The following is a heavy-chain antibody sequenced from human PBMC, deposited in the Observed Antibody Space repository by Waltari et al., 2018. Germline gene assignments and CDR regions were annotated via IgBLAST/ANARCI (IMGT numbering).Heavy chain of an antibody. V-gene: IGHV4-34*01. D-gene: IGHD2-15*01. Sequence: QVQLQQWGAGLLKPSETLSLTCAVYGGSFSGYYCSWHRQPPGKGLEWIGEINHSGSTNYNPSLKNRVTISVDTSKSQFSLKLSSVTAADTAVYYCARRASEGGGPLDYWGQGTLVTVSS. CDR2: INHSGST. J-gene: IGHJ4*02. CDR3: ARRASEGGGPLDY. CDR1: GGSFSGYY.